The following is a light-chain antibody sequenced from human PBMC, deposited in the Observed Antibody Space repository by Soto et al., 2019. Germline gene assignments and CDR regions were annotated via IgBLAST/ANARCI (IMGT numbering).Light chain of an antibody. CDR3: SSYVGSNHFVL. J-gene: IGLJ2*01. CDR1: SSDVGGYNY. CDR2: EVT. Sequence: QSALTQPPSASGSPGHSVTISCSGTSSDVGGYNYVSWYQQHPGKAPKLMIYEVTKRPSGVPDRFSGSKSGNTASLTVSGLQAEDEADYYCSSYVGSNHFVLFGGGTKLTVL. V-gene: IGLV2-8*01.